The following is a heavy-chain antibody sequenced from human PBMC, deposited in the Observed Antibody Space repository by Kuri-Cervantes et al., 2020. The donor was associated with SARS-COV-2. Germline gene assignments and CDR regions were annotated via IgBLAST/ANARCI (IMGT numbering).Heavy chain of an antibody. D-gene: IGHD3-3*01. J-gene: IGHJ4*02. V-gene: IGHV4-61*02. CDR2: IYTSGST. CDR3: ARDSITTFGVAPFDY. CDR1: GGSISSGSYY. Sequence: SCTVSGGSISSGSYYWSWIRQPAGKGLEWIGRIYTSGSTNYNPSLKSRVTISVDTSKNQFSLKLSSVTAADTAVYYCARDSITTFGVAPFDYCGQGTLVTVSS.